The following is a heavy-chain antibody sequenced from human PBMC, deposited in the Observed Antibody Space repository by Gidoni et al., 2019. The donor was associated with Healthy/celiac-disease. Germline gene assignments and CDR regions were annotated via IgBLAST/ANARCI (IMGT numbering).Heavy chain of an antibody. Sequence: QVQLQQWGAGLLKPSETLSLTCAVYGGSFSGYYWSWIRQPPGKGLEWIGEINHSGSTNYNPSLKSRVTISVDTSKNQFSLKLSSVTAADTAVYYCARIRGDGYWDYWGQGTLVTVSS. CDR1: GGSFSGYY. CDR3: ARIRGDGYWDY. J-gene: IGHJ4*02. CDR2: INHSGST. V-gene: IGHV4-34*01.